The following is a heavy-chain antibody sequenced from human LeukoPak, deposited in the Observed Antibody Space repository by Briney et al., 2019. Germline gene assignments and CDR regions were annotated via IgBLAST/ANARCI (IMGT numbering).Heavy chain of an antibody. CDR3: ARPHSAYSLDY. V-gene: IGHV3-21*01. J-gene: IGHJ4*02. CDR2: VSSSSSDFI. D-gene: IGHD3-22*01. CDR1: GFSSSSFS. Sequence: GGSLRLSCAASGFSSSSFSMNWVRQAPGKGLEWVSSVSSSSSDFISYADSVKGRFTISRDNAMNSLYLQINSLRAEDTAMYYCARPHSAYSLDYWGQGTLVTVSS.